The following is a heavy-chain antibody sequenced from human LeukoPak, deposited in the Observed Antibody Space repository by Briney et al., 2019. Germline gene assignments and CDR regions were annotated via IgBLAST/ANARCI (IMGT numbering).Heavy chain of an antibody. D-gene: IGHD3-3*01. CDR1: GGTFSSYA. CDR2: IIPIFGTA. CDR3: ARPSPVTIFGVVTFPTPYYYYYYGMDV. V-gene: IGHV1-69*13. J-gene: IGHJ6*02. Sequence: GASVTVSCKASGGTFSSYAISWVRQAPGQGLEWMGGIIPIFGTANYAQKFQGRVTITADESTSTAYMELSSLRSEDTAVYYCARPSPVTIFGVVTFPTPYYYYYYGMDVWGQGTTVTVSS.